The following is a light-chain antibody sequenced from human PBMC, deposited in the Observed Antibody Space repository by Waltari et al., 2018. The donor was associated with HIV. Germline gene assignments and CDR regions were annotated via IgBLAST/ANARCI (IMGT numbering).Light chain of an antibody. CDR2: DAS. CDR3: QQYNNWPPLT. V-gene: IGKV3-15*01. CDR1: QSIGIT. Sequence: IVMTQSPATLSVSPAERATLSCRASQSIGITLAWYQQKPGQAPRLLIYDASTRATGVPARFRGSGSGTEFTLSISSLQSEDFAVYYCQQYNNWPPLTFGQGTKVEIK. J-gene: IGKJ1*01.